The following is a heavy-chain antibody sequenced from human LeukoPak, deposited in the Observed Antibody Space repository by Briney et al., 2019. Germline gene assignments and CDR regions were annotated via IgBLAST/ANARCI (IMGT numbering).Heavy chain of an antibody. Sequence: GGSLRLSCAASGFTFSSDAMNWVREAPGKGLEWVSYISSSGSTMYYADSVKGRFTISRDKAKNSLYLQMNSLRAEDTAVYYCAKKEEYYFDYWGQGTLVSVSS. CDR2: ISSSGSTM. J-gene: IGHJ4*02. V-gene: IGHV3-48*03. D-gene: IGHD3-10*01. CDR1: GFTFSSDA. CDR3: AKKEEYYFDY.